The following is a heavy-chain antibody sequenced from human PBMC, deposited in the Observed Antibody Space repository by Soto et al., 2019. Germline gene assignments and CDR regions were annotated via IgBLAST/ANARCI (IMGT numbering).Heavy chain of an antibody. CDR1: GYTFTDYY. D-gene: IGHD2-8*01. Sequence: QVQLVQSGAEVKKPGASVKVSCKASGYTFTDYYINWVRQAPGQGLEWMGMINPSGGSSDYAQKFRGRVTMTRDTSTGTVYMELSSLRSEDTAVYYCARPPFPGCINAVCYPFDYWCQGTLVTVSS. J-gene: IGHJ4*02. CDR3: ARPPFPGCINAVCYPFDY. CDR2: INPSGGSS. V-gene: IGHV1-46*01.